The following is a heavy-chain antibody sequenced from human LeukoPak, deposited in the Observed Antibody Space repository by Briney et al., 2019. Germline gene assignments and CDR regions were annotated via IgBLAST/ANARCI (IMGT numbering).Heavy chain of an antibody. D-gene: IGHD1-1*01. J-gene: IGHJ6*02. CDR2: IKSKTDGGTT. V-gene: IGHV3-15*01. CDR3: TTENWNDLTLYGLDV. Sequence: GGSLRLSCAASAFTFSNAWMSWVRQAPGKGLEWVGRIKSKTDGGTTDHAAPVKGRFTISRDDSKNTLYLQMNSPKTEDTAVYYCTTENWNDLTLYGLDVWGQGATVTVSS. CDR1: AFTFSNAW.